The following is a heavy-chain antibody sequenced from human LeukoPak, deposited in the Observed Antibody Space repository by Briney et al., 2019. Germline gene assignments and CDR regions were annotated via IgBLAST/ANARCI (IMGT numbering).Heavy chain of an antibody. CDR1: GFTFSSYG. CDR3: ARLVRGIIITKRYNWFDP. Sequence: GGSLRLSCGASGFTFSSYGMHWVRQAPGKGLEWVAATSNDGSKKYYADSVKGRFTISRDNPKNTLYLQMNSLRAEDTAVYYCARLVRGIIITKRYNWFDPWGQGTLVTVSS. V-gene: IGHV3-30*03. CDR2: TSNDGSKK. D-gene: IGHD3-10*01. J-gene: IGHJ5*02.